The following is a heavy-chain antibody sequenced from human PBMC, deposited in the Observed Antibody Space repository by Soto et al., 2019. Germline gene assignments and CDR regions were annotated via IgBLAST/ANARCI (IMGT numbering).Heavy chain of an antibody. V-gene: IGHV3-23*01. D-gene: IGHD1-1*01. CDR1: GFTFSSYA. CDR3: AKRATGTYFDY. J-gene: IGHJ4*02. Sequence: EVQLLESGGGLVQPGGSLRLSCAASGFTFSSYAMNWVRLAPGKGLEWVSVISGSGGSTYYADSVKGRFTISRDNSKNTMYLQINSLRAEDTAVYYCAKRATGTYFDYWGQGTLVTVSS. CDR2: ISGSGGST.